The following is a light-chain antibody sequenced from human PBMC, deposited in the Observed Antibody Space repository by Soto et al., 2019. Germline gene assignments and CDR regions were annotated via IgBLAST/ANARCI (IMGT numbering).Light chain of an antibody. CDR2: EVS. CDR1: SSDVGGYNY. J-gene: IGLJ2*01. Sequence: QSLLTQPPSASGTPGQSVTISCTGTSSDVGGYNYVSWYQQHPGKAPKLIIYEVSKRPSGVPDRFSGSKSGNTASLTVSGLQAEDEADYYCSSYAGSNNVVFGGGTKLTV. CDR3: SSYAGSNNVV. V-gene: IGLV2-8*01.